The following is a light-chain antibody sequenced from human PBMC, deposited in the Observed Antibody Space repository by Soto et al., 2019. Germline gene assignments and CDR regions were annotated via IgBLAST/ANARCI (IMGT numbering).Light chain of an antibody. CDR3: QQYNNWSPYT. CDR2: GAS. J-gene: IGKJ2*01. Sequence: EIVRTQSPSALSVSPGERAILSCSASQSGSSTLSCYQQKPCQAPRPLIDGASTRATGIPARFSGSGSGTEFTLTISSLPSEDFAVYYCQQYNNWSPYTFGQGTKLEIK. V-gene: IGKV3-15*01. CDR1: QSGSST.